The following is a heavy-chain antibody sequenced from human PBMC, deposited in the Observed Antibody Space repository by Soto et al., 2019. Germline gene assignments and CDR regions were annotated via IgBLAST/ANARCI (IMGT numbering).Heavy chain of an antibody. D-gene: IGHD3-16*02. CDR1: GTSFTTYY. CDR3: AREGGGYRFDY. Sequence: QVQLQESGPGLVKPSETLSLTCTVSGTSFTTYYWSWIRQPPGKGLEWIGYIFYSGHIKYNPSLKVRGTMSEDTPKNQFSRKVGSVTAADPAVYYLAREGGGYRFDYWGQGTLVTVSS. J-gene: IGHJ4*02. V-gene: IGHV4-59*01. CDR2: IFYSGHI.